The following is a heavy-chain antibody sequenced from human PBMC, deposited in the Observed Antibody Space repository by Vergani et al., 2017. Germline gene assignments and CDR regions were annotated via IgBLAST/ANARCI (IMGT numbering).Heavy chain of an antibody. CDR2: MNPNSGTT. CDR3: ARSTDYPDDYVSSDYFRRTLDV. V-gene: IGHV1-8*01. CDR1: GYSFSSYD. D-gene: IGHD4/OR15-4a*01. Sequence: QVQLVQSGAEVKKPGASVKVSCRASGYSFSSYDISWVRQATGQGLEWMGWMNPNSGTTGYAQKFQGRVTMTRNPSINTAYMELSSLSFEDAAVYYCARSTDYPDDYVSSDYFRRTLDVWGKGTTVTVS. J-gene: IGHJ6*03.